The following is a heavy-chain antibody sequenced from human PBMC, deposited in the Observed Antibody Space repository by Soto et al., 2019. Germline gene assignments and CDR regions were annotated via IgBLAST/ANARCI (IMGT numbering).Heavy chain of an antibody. CDR3: ASGGKTVNRRFDF. CDR1: GGTSSSYA. V-gene: IGHV1-69*01. Sequence: QVQVVQSGAEVKKPGSSVRVSCTASGGTSSSYAITWMRQAPGQGLEWMGGIIPILDTTDYAQTFQGRVTITADESTSTVYMELSSLTSEDKAVYYCASGGKTVNRRFDFWGQGTLVSVSS. J-gene: IGHJ4*02. CDR2: IIPILDTT. D-gene: IGHD4-4*01.